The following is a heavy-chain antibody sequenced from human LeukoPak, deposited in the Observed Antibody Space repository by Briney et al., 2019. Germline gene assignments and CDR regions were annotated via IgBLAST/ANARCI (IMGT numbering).Heavy chain of an antibody. CDR2: ISDSGSST. J-gene: IGHJ4*02. Sequence: GGSLRLSCAASGFTLSSFGMSLVPQAPGKGLEWVSGISDSGSSTYDADSVKGRFTISRDKSKNTMYLQMNSLRAEDTAVYYCAKVVAWVDYWGQGTLVTVSA. D-gene: IGHD2-15*01. V-gene: IGHV3-23*01. CDR1: GFTLSSFG. CDR3: AKVVAWVDY.